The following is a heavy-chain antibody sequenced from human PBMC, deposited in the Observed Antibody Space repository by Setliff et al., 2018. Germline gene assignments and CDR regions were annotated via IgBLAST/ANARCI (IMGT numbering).Heavy chain of an antibody. D-gene: IGHD4-17*01. CDR3: AKDPNGDFFGAFDT. J-gene: IGHJ5*02. CDR1: GFTISGYA. Sequence: GESLKISCVGSGFTISGYAMTWVRQVPGKGLEWISSIKDSDYSTYYADSAKGRFTISRDNSKNTLYLQMNGLRAEDSALYYCAKDPNGDFFGAFDTWGQGALVTVSS. CDR2: IKDSDYST. V-gene: IGHV3-23*05.